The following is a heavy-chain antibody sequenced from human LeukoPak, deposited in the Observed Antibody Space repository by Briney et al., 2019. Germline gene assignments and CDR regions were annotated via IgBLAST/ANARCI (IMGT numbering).Heavy chain of an antibody. D-gene: IGHD3-9*01. CDR1: GFTFSSFA. V-gene: IGHV3-23*01. J-gene: IGHJ5*02. CDR2: ISGTGGST. Sequence: GGSLRLSCAASGFTFSSFAMSWVRQAPGKGLEWVSAISGTGGSTFYADSVKGRFTISRDNSKYTLFLQMNSLRAEDTALYFCVKGDYDVLTGWNNWFDPWAREPWSPSPQ. CDR3: VKGDYDVLTGWNNWFDP.